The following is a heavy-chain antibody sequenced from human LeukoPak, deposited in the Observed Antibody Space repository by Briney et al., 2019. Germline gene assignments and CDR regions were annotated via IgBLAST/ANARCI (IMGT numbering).Heavy chain of an antibody. D-gene: IGHD3-10*01. CDR1: GGSISSGDYS. V-gene: IGHV4-30-4*01. CDR2: IYYSGST. J-gene: IGHJ6*02. CDR3: ARDLTYYYGSGSVQYYYYGMDV. Sequence: SQTLSLTCTVSGGSISSGDYSWSWIRQPPGKGLEWIGYIYYSGSTYYNPSLKGRVTISVDTSKNQFSLKLSSVTAADTAVYYCARDLTYYYGSGSVQYYYYGMDVWGQGTTVTVSS.